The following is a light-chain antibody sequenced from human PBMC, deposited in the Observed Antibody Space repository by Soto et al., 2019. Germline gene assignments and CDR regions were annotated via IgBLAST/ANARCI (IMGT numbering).Light chain of an antibody. CDR2: GAS. J-gene: IGKJ1*01. CDR3: QQYCSSPKT. V-gene: IGKV3-20*01. CDR1: QSVSSSY. Sequence: EIVLTQSPGTLSLSPGERATLSCRASQSVSSSYLAWYQQKPGQAPRLLIYGASSRATGIPDRVSGSGSGTDFTLTISRLESEDFAVYYCQQYCSSPKTFGQGTKVEIK.